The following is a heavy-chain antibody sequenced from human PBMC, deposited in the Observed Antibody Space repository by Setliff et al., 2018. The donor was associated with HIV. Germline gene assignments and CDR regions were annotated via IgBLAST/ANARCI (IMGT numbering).Heavy chain of an antibody. CDR1: GYNINDGFH. CDR3: VRDRSLRFSQSPSLHYFDV. CDR2: IYNSGHA. Sequence: SETLSLTCLVFGYNINDGFHWGWIRQSPRKGLEWLGSIYNSGHASYNPSRWSRVTMSVDTSKNRLSLSLTSVTAADTAVYYCVRDRSLRFSQSPSLHYFDVWGQGILVTVSS. J-gene: IGHJ3*01. V-gene: IGHV4-38-2*02.